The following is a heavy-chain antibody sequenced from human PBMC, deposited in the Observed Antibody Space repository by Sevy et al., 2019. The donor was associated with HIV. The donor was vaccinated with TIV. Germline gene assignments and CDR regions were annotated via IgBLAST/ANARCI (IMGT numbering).Heavy chain of an antibody. Sequence: SETLSLTCTVSGGSISPYYWNWIRQPPGNGLEWIGYMYYSGSTKYNHSFKSRVTISIDTSKKQFSVKLTSVTAADTAVYYCARGGGLTDYGLDVWGQGTTVTVSS. CDR2: MYYSGST. D-gene: IGHD3-16*01. CDR1: GGSISPYY. V-gene: IGHV4-59*01. CDR3: ARGGGLTDYGLDV. J-gene: IGHJ6*02.